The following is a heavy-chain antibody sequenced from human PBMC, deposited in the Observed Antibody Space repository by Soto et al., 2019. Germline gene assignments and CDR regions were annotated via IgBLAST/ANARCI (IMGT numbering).Heavy chain of an antibody. CDR1: GYSFTSYW. CDR3: ARHSKGMDTAMVTEMAYYYYYYMDV. V-gene: IGHV5-51*01. Sequence: PGESLKISCKGSGYSFTSYWIGWGRQMPGKGLEWMGIIYPGDSDTRYSPSFQGQVTISADKSISTAYLQWSSLKASDTAMYYCARHSKGMDTAMVTEMAYYYYYYMDVWGKGTTVTVSS. D-gene: IGHD5-18*01. J-gene: IGHJ6*03. CDR2: IYPGDSDT.